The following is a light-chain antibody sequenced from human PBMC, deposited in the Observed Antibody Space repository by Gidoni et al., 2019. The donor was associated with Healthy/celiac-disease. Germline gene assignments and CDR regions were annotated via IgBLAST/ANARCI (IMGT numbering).Light chain of an antibody. J-gene: IGKJ1*01. CDR2: GAS. CDR1: QSISSY. V-gene: IGKV1-39*01. CDR3: QQSYSTPRT. Sequence: DIQMPQYPSSLSASVGDRVTITCRASQSISSYLNWYQQKPGKAPKLLIYGASSLQSGVPSRFSGSGSGTDFTLTISSLRPEDFATYYCQQSYSTPRTFGQGTKVEIK.